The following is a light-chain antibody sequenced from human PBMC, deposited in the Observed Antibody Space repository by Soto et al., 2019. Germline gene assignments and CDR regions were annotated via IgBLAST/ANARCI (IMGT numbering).Light chain of an antibody. Sequence: EIVMTQSPATLSVSPGERATLSCRASQSISNNLAWYQQKPGQAPKLLIYDASTRATGIPGRFTGSGSGTEFTLTISSLQSEDFALYYCHQPTTWPRTFGQGNKLEIK. CDR2: DAS. J-gene: IGKJ2*01. V-gene: IGKV3-15*01. CDR3: HQPTTWPRT. CDR1: QSISNN.